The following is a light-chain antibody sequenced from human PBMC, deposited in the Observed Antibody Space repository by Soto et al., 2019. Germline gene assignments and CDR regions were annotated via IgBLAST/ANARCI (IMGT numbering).Light chain of an antibody. J-gene: IGKJ1*01. CDR2: DAS. CDR1: QSVSSY. V-gene: IGKV3-11*01. Sequence: EIVLTQSLAILSMSPGERATLSCRASQSVSSYFAWYQQKPGQAPRLLIYDASNRATGVPARFSGSGSGTDFTLTISSLEPEDFAVYYCQQRRYWPVTFGHGTKVEIK. CDR3: QQRRYWPVT.